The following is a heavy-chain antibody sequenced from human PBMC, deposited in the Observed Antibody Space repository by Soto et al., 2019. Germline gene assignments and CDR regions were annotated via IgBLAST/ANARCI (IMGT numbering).Heavy chain of an antibody. V-gene: IGHV1-24*01. Sequence: ASVKVSCKVSGYTLTELSMHWVRQAPGKGLEWMGGFDPEDGETIYAQKFQGRVTLTTDTSTSTAYMELRSLRSDDTAVYYCAPHTLDTGMPSGYWGQGTLVTVSS. J-gene: IGHJ4*02. CDR1: GYTLTELS. CDR2: FDPEDGET. CDR3: APHTLDTGMPSGY. D-gene: IGHD5-18*01.